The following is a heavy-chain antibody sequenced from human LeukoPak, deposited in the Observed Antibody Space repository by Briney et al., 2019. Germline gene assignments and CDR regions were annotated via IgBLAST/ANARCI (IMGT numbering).Heavy chain of an antibody. J-gene: IGHJ4*02. D-gene: IGHD3-22*01. Sequence: PSGTLSLTCTVSGGSISSGDYYWSWIRQPPGKGLEWIGYIYYSGSTYYNPSLKSRVTISVDTSKNQFSLKLSSVTAADTAVYYCARVRDYYDSSGYKERLVDYWGQGTLVTVSS. CDR3: ARVRDYYDSSGYKERLVDY. CDR2: IYYSGST. CDR1: GGSISSGDYY. V-gene: IGHV4-30-4*08.